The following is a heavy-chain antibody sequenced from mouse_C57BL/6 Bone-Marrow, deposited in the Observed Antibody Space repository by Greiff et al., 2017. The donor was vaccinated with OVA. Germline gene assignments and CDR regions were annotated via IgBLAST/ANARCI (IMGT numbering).Heavy chain of an antibody. D-gene: IGHD1-1*01. V-gene: IGHV8-8*01. CDR2: LCCDDAK. J-gene: IGHJ2*01. CDR3: ARIEGSYYGSDYFDY. CDR1: GFSFSTFGMG. Sequence: QVPLKVSGPGILQPSQSLSLSCSFSGFSFSTFGMGVGRLRPPSGKGLEWLVHLCCDDAKYYNPALKSRPTISKDTSKNQVFLKSANVDTADTATYDCARIEGSYYGSDYFDYWGQGTTLTVSS.